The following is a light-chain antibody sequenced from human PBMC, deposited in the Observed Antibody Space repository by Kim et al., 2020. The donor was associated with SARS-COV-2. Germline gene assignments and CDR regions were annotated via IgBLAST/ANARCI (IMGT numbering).Light chain of an antibody. CDR3: AAWDDSLNGWV. CDR2: SNN. J-gene: IGLJ3*02. V-gene: IGLV1-44*01. Sequence: QSVLTQPPSASGTPGQRVTISCSGSSSNIGSNTVNWYQQLPGTAPKLLIYSNNQRPSGVPDRFSGSKSGTSASLAISELQSEDKADYYCAAWDDSLNGWVFGGGTKLTVL. CDR1: SSNIGSNT.